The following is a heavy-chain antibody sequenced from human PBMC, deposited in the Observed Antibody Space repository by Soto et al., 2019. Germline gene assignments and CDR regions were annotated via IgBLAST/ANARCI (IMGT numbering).Heavy chain of an antibody. CDR1: GVSISSSSYY. D-gene: IGHD3-10*01. CDR3: ARHSSGWFGEYSHYYYYYGMDV. V-gene: IGHV4-39*01. Sequence: SETLSLTCTVSGVSISSSSYYWGWIRQPPGKGLEWIGSIYYSGSTYYNPSLKSRVTISVDTSKNQFSLKLSSVTAADTAVYYCARHSSGWFGEYSHYYYYYGMDVWGQGTTVTVSS. CDR2: IYYSGST. J-gene: IGHJ6*02.